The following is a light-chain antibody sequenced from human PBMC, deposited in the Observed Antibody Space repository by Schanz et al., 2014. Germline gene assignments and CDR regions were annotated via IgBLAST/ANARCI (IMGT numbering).Light chain of an antibody. CDR3: QQYHSYSYT. CDR1: QSISNW. J-gene: IGKJ2*01. Sequence: DIQMTQSPSTLSASVGDRVTITCRASQSISNWLAWYQQKPGKAPKLLIYDASSLESGVPSRFSGSGSGTEFTLTISSLQPDDFATYYCQQYHSYSYTFGQGTKLEIK. CDR2: DAS. V-gene: IGKV1-5*01.